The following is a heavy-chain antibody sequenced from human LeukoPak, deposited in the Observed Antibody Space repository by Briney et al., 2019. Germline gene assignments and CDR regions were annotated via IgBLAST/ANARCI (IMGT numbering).Heavy chain of an antibody. Sequence: GGSLRLSCAASGITFSRFWMSWVRQAPGKGLEWVSAISGSGGSTYYADSVKGRFTISRDNSKNTLYLQMNSLRAEDTAVYYCAKGEGGYPDLFDYWGQGTLVTVSS. D-gene: IGHD3-22*01. CDR3: AKGEGGYPDLFDY. V-gene: IGHV3-23*01. J-gene: IGHJ4*02. CDR2: ISGSGGST. CDR1: GITFSRFW.